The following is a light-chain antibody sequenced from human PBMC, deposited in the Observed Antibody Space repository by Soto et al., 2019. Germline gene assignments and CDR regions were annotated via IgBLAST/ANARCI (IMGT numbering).Light chain of an antibody. CDR1: SNDLGSYDY. J-gene: IGLJ2*01. CDR3: QSYDTSNHVV. Sequence: QSALTQPISVSGSPGQSITISCTGNSNDLGSYDYVCWYQQHPGKAPRLLIHGVHNRSSGISGRFSASKSGLTASLTISGLQAEDEAYYCCQSYDTSNHVVFGGGTKLTVL. CDR2: GVH. V-gene: IGLV2-14*01.